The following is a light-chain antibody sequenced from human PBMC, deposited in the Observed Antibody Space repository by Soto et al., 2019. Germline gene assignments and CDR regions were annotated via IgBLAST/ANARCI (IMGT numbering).Light chain of an antibody. CDR1: SSDVGGYNF. V-gene: IGLV2-11*01. CDR2: DVS. CDR3: CSYAGSYTWL. Sequence: QSALTQPRSVSGSPGQSVTISCTGTSSDVGGYNFVSWYQQHPGKAPKLMIYDVSKRPSGVPDRFSGSKSGNTASLTISGLQAEDEAAYYCCSYAGSYTWLFGGGTKLTVL. J-gene: IGLJ3*02.